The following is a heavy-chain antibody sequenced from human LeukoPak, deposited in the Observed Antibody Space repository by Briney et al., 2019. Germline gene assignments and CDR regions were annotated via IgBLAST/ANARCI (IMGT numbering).Heavy chain of an antibody. CDR2: ISSSGSTI. CDR1: GFTFSSYS. D-gene: IGHD6-13*01. J-gene: IGHJ4*02. Sequence: GGSLRLSCAASGFTFSSYSMNWVRQAPGKGLEWVSYISSSGSTIYYADSVKGRFTISRDNAKSSLYLQMNSLRAEDTAVYYCATDGGPEYSSSWYLYWGQGTLVTVSS. V-gene: IGHV3-48*04. CDR3: ATDGGPEYSSSWYLY.